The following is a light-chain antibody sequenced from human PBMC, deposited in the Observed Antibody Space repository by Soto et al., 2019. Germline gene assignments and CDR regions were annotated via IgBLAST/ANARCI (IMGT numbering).Light chain of an antibody. CDR2: EVS. V-gene: IGLV2-14*01. Sequence: QSALTQPASVSGSPGQSITISCTGTSSDVGGYNYVSWYQQHPGKAPKLMIYEVSNRPLGVSNRFSGSKSGNTASLTISGLXAEDEADYYCTSYTSSSTLDVFGTGTKVTLL. CDR3: TSYTSSSTLDV. J-gene: IGLJ1*01. CDR1: SSDVGGYNY.